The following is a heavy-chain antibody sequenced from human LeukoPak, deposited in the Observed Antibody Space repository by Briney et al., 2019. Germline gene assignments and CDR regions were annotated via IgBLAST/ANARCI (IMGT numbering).Heavy chain of an antibody. D-gene: IGHD2/OR15-2a*01. CDR1: SGSINTYY. V-gene: IGHV4-59*01. J-gene: IGHJ5*02. Sequence: PSETLSLTCTVSSGSINTYYWSWIRQPPGKTLEWIGYIYYSGSTNYNPSLKSRVTMSVDTSKNQFSLKLSSVTAADTAVYYCARLSSGQNNWFDPWGQGTLVTVSS. CDR3: ARLSSGQNNWFDP. CDR2: IYYSGST.